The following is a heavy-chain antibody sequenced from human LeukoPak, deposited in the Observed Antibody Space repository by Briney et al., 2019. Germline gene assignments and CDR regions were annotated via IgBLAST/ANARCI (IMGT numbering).Heavy chain of an antibody. CDR1: GYTLTELS. J-gene: IGHJ6*02. V-gene: IGHV1-24*01. D-gene: IGHD3-22*01. CDR2: FDPEDGET. CDR3: ATDRGSSGYYYGDYYYYGMDV. Sequence: ASVKVSCTVSGYTLTELSMHWVRQAPGKGLEWMGGFDPEDGETIYAQKFQGRVTMTEDTSTDTAYMELSSLRSEDTAVYYCATDRGSSGYYYGDYYYYGMDVWGQGTTVTVSS.